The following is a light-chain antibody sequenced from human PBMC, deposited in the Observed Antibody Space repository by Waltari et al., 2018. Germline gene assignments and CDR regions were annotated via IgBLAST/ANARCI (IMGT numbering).Light chain of an antibody. CDR1: QSVLFSTNNKNY. CDR2: WAS. V-gene: IGKV4-1*01. Sequence: DIVMTQSPDSLAVSLGARATVNCQSTQSVLFSTNNKNYLAWYHQKTGQPPKLLFYWASTRESGVPDRFSGSGSGTDFTLTISSLQAEDVAVYYCQQYRSTLWTFGQGTRVEIK. J-gene: IGKJ1*01. CDR3: QQYRSTLWT.